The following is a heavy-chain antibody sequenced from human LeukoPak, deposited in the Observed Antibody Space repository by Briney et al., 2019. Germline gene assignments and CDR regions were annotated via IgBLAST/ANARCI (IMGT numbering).Heavy chain of an antibody. Sequence: SQTLSLTCTVSGGSISSGDYYWSWIRQPPGKGLEWIGYSYYSGSTYYNPSLKSRVTISVDTSKNQFSLKLSSVTAADTAVYYCARIRSYYDSSGYLGAFDIWGQGTMVTVSS. D-gene: IGHD3-22*01. CDR3: ARIRSYYDSSGYLGAFDI. CDR2: SYYSGST. V-gene: IGHV4-30-4*01. J-gene: IGHJ3*02. CDR1: GGSISSGDYY.